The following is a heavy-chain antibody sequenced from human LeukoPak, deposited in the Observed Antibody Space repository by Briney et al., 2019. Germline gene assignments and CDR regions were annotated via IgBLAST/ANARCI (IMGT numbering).Heavy chain of an antibody. CDR1: GDSVTSGY. J-gene: IGHJ1*01. CDR3: GRGHRYSRD. D-gene: IGHD2-15*01. CDR2: IYVSGIT. Sequence: PSETLSLTCTVPGDSVTSGYWSWIRQPPGKGLEWIGYIYVSGITDYNPSLKSRLTISVDTSNNQFSLNLSSVTAADTAVYCAGRGHRYSRDWGQGILVPVSS. V-gene: IGHV4-4*09.